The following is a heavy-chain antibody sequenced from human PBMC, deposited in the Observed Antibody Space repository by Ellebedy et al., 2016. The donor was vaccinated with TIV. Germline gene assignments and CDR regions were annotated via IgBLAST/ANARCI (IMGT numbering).Heavy chain of an antibody. CDR2: MNPNSGNT. V-gene: IGHV1-8*01. Sequence: ASVKVSCXASGYTFTSYDINWVRQATGQGLEWMGWMNPNSGNTGYAQKFQGRVTMTRNTSISTAYMELSSLRSEDTAVYYCARARYPNYDILTGRNAFDIWGQGTMVTVSS. CDR1: GYTFTSYD. J-gene: IGHJ3*02. D-gene: IGHD3-9*01. CDR3: ARARYPNYDILTGRNAFDI.